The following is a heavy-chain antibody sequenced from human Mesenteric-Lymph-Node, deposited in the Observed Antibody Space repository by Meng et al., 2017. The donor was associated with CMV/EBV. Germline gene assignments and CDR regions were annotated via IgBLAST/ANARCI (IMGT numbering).Heavy chain of an antibody. J-gene: IGHJ3*01. CDR3: ARDAYCTDTSCFYDALHV. D-gene: IGHD2-8*02. Sequence: GESLKISCSASGFSFSNYAIHWVRQAPGKGLEWVAVVSFDGNNKYYADSAKGRFTISRDNSKDTVYLQMSSLRPDDTALYYCARDAYCTDTSCFYDALHVWGQGTLVTVSS. CDR2: VSFDGNNK. CDR1: GFSFSNYA. V-gene: IGHV3-30*04.